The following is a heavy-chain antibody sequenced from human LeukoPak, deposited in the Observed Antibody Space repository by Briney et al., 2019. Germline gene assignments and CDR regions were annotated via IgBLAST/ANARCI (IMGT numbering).Heavy chain of an antibody. D-gene: IGHD4-17*01. CDR1: GGSFSGYY. CDR3: ARLSGVTTSHY. Sequence: SETLSLTCAVYGGSFSGYYWSWIRQPPGKGLEWIGEINHSGSTNYNPSLKSRVTISVDTSKNQFSLKLSSVTAADTAVYYCARLSGVTTSHYWGQGTLVTVSS. CDR2: INHSGST. V-gene: IGHV4-34*01. J-gene: IGHJ4*02.